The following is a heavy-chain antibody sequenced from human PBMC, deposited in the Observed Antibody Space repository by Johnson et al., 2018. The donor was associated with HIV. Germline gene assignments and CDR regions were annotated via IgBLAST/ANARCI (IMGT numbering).Heavy chain of an antibody. J-gene: IGHJ3*02. CDR3: ARAHDYGCLSI. CDR1: GFTFGSYD. Sequence: VQLVESGGGLVQPGGSLRLSCAASGFTFGSYDMHWVRQAAGKRLEWVSTIGTTGDTYYPGYVKGRFTISREFARNSLYLQMNSLRAGDTGVYYCARAHDYGCLSIWGQGTMVTVSS. CDR2: IGTTGDT. V-gene: IGHV3-13*01. D-gene: IGHD4-17*01.